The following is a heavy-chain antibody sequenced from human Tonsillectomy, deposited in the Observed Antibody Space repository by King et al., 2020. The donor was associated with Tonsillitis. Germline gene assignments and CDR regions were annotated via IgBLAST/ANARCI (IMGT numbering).Heavy chain of an antibody. CDR3: ARRYCSSTSCYPYYYYYMDV. V-gene: IGHV4-34*01. D-gene: IGHD2-2*01. J-gene: IGHJ6*03. Sequence: HVQLPQWGAGLLKPSETLSLTCAVYGGSFSGYYWSWIRQPPGKGLEWIGEINHSENTNYNPSLKSRVTISVDTSKNQFSLKLTSVTAADTALYYCARRYCSSTSCYPYYYYYMDVWGEGTSVAVSS. CDR2: INHSENT. CDR1: GGSFSGYY.